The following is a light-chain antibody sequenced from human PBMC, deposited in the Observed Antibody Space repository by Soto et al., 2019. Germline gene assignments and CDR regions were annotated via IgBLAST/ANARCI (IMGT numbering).Light chain of an antibody. CDR2: GAS. CDR3: QQYGSSPRT. V-gene: IGKV3-20*01. CDR1: QSISGSY. J-gene: IGKJ1*01. Sequence: EIVLTQSPGPLSFSPGERATLSCRASQSISGSYLAWYQQKPGQAPRLLIYGASGRATGIPDRFSGSGSGTDFALTISRLEPEDFAVYYCQQYGSSPRTFGQGTKVDIK.